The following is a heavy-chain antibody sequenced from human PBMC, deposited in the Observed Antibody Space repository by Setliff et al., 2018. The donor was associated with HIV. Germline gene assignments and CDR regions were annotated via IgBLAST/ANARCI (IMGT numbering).Heavy chain of an antibody. V-gene: IGHV4-38-2*02. CDR2: IYHSGST. J-gene: IGHJ3*02. Sequence: SETLSLTCTVSGYFISSGYYWGWIRQPPGKGLEWIGSIYHSGSTYYNPSLKSRVTISVDTSKNQFSLKLSSVTAADTAVYYCARAASVYDSPKGAFDIWGQGTMVTVSS. CDR3: ARAASVYDSPKGAFDI. D-gene: IGHD3-22*01. CDR1: GYFISSGYY.